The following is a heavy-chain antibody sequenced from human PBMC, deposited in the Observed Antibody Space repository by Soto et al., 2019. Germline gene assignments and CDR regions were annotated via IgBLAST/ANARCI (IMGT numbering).Heavy chain of an antibody. CDR2: ISWNSGSI. CDR1: GFTFDDYA. Sequence: GGSLRLACGASGFTFDDYAIHWVRQAPGKGLEWVSGISWNSGSIGYADSVKGRFTISRDNANNSLYLQMNSLRAEDTAYYYYYGMDVWGQGTTVTVSS. V-gene: IGHV3-9*01. J-gene: IGHJ6*02. CDR3: YGMDV.